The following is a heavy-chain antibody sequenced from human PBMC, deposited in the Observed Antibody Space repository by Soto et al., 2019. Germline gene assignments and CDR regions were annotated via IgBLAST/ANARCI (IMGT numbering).Heavy chain of an antibody. Sequence: QVQLQESGPGLVKPSQTLSLTCTVSGGAISSGAYYWGWIRQHSGKGLEWIGYMHYSGSAYYSPSPKNRVTLSLDTSKNQFSLNLSSVTAADTAVYYCARYYFDDSGYSNWFDPWGQGTLVTVSS. CDR2: MHYSGSA. CDR3: ARYYFDDSGYSNWFDP. D-gene: IGHD3-22*01. CDR1: GGAISSGAYY. J-gene: IGHJ5*02. V-gene: IGHV4-31*03.